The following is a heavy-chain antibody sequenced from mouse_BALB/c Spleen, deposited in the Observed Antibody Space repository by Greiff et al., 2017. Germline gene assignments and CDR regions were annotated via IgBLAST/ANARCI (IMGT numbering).Heavy chain of an antibody. CDR2: INPSSGYT. V-gene: IGHV1-4*01. J-gene: IGHJ4*01. CDR3: ARRRYRYDAMDY. Sequence: VQLQQSGAELARPGASVKMSCKASGYTLTSYTMHWVKQRPGQGLEWIGYINPSSGYTNYNQKFKDKATLTADKSSSTAYMQLSSLTSEDSAVYYCARRRYRYDAMDYWGQGTSVTVSS. CDR1: GYTLTSYT. D-gene: IGHD2-14*01.